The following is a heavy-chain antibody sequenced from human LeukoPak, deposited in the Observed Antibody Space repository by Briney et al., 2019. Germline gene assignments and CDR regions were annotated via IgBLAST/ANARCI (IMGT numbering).Heavy chain of an antibody. CDR3: TTDRSKSSGWYIDY. Sequence: GGSLRLSCAASGFTFSNAWMSWVRQAPGKGLEWVGRIKSQTDGGTTDYAAPVKGRFTISRDDSKHTLYLQMNSLKTEDTAVYYCTTDRSKSSGWYIDYWGQGTLVTVSS. CDR1: GFTFSNAW. V-gene: IGHV3-15*01. J-gene: IGHJ4*02. D-gene: IGHD6-19*01. CDR2: IKSQTDGGTT.